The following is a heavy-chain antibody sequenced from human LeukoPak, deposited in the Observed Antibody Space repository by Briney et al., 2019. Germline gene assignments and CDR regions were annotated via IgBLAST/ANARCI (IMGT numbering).Heavy chain of an antibody. Sequence: SGGSLRLSCVASGLTVSNHWMSWVRQAPGKELEWVANIREERGQEYYVDSVKGRFTISKNSAKNSLYLQMNTLRVEDTAMYYCASLDTAKQPLANHWGQGTLVTVSS. CDR1: GLTVSNHW. J-gene: IGHJ5*02. D-gene: IGHD5-18*01. CDR2: IREERGQE. CDR3: ASLDTAKQPLANH. V-gene: IGHV3-7*03.